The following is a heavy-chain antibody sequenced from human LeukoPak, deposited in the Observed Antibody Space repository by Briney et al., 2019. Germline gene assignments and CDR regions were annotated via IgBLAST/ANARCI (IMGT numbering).Heavy chain of an antibody. J-gene: IGHJ4*02. CDR3: ARLRSPTDY. CDR1: GFTFSDFE. Sequence: GGSLRLSCAVSGFTFSDFEMSWVRQAPGKGPEWISYIGGSGSPTYYADSVKGRFTISRDNAKNSLFLQMNSLRAEDTAVYYCARLRSPTDYWGQGTLVTVSS. CDR2: IGGSGSPT. V-gene: IGHV3-48*03. D-gene: IGHD4-17*01.